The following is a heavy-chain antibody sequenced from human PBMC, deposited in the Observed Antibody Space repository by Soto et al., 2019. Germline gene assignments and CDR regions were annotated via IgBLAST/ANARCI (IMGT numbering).Heavy chain of an antibody. CDR3: GRVSGSGYYSWGY. Sequence: QVQLVQSGAEVKKPGASVKVSCKASGYTFINYGISWVRQAPGQGLEWMGWISTYNGNTNYAQKLQGRVTMTTDTSTSTAHMELRTLRSDDTAVYYCGRVSGSGYYSWGYWGQGTRVTVSS. V-gene: IGHV1-18*01. CDR2: ISTYNGNT. CDR1: GYTFINYG. D-gene: IGHD5-12*01. J-gene: IGHJ4*02.